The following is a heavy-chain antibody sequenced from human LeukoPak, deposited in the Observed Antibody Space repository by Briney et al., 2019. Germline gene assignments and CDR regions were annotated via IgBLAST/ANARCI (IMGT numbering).Heavy chain of an antibody. D-gene: IGHD6-13*01. Sequence: PGGSLRLSCAASGFTFSNHGMHWVRQAPGKGLEWVAVIWYDGSNKYYADSVKGRFTISRDNSKNTLYLQMNSLRAEDTAVYFCARVRSSSWFDYWGQGTLVAVSS. CDR3: ARVRSSSWFDY. CDR1: GFTFSNHG. J-gene: IGHJ4*02. V-gene: IGHV3-33*01. CDR2: IWYDGSNK.